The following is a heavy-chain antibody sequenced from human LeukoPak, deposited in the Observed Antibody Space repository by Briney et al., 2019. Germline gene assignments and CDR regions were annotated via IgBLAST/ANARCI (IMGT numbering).Heavy chain of an antibody. CDR1: GFTFSSYA. J-gene: IGHJ4*02. Sequence: GGSLRLSCAASGFTFSSYAMHWVRQAPGKGLEWVAIISYDGSNEYYADSVKGQFTISRDNSNNTLYLQMNSLRAEDTAVYYCARDGNCYGSGSYLDHWGQGTLVTVSS. CDR3: ARDGNCYGSGSYLDH. CDR2: ISYDGSNE. V-gene: IGHV3-30*04. D-gene: IGHD3-10*01.